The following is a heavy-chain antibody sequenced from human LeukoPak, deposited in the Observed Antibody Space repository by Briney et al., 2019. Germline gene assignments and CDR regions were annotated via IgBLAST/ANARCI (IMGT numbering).Heavy chain of an antibody. CDR3: ARGTYGDYPYLNWFDP. J-gene: IGHJ5*02. V-gene: IGHV3-21*01. CDR2: ISSSSSSYI. D-gene: IGHD4-17*01. CDR1: GFTFSSYS. Sequence: NPGGSLRLSCAASGFTFSSYSMNWVRQAPGKGLEWVSSISSSSSSYIYYADSVKGRFTISRDNSKNTLYLQMNSLRAEDTAVYYCARGTYGDYPYLNWFDPWGQGTLVTVSS.